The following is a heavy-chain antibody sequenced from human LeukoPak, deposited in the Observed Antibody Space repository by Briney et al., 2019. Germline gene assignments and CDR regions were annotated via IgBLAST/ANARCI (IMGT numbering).Heavy chain of an antibody. D-gene: IGHD1-14*01. Sequence: PSETLSLTCTVSGGSITSYYWSWIRQPPGKGLEWIGYIYYTGSTNCNPSLNSRVTISIDTSKNQFSLKLSSVTAADTAVYYCARNRPSRGGDSWFDPWGQGTLVTVSS. V-gene: IGHV4-59*01. J-gene: IGHJ5*02. CDR2: IYYTGST. CDR1: GGSITSYY. CDR3: ARNRPSRGGDSWFDP.